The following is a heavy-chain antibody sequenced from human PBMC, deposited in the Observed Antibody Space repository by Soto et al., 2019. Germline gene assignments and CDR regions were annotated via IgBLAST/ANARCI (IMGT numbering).Heavy chain of an antibody. D-gene: IGHD3-10*01. V-gene: IGHV1-18*01. CDR2: ISDYNGNT. CDR3: AGDIGGGGSGETKFDP. J-gene: IGHJ5*02. Sequence: QVQLVQSGAEVKKPGASVKVSCKASGYTFTSYGISWVRQAPGQGLEWMGWISDYNGNTNYAQKLQGRVTMTTDTSTSTAYMELRSLRSEDTAVYYCAGDIGGGGSGETKFDPWVQGTLVTVSS. CDR1: GYTFTSYG.